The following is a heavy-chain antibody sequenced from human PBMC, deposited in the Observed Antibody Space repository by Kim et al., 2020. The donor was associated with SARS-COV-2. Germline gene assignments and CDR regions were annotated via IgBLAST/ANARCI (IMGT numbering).Heavy chain of an antibody. CDR2: VSYDGSHK. V-gene: IGHV3-30*04. CDR3: ARDSANGTWGYYFDH. Sequence: GGSLRLSCAASGFTFSNYAMHWVRQAPGKGLEWVAIVSYDGSHKYYADSVKGRFTISRDNSKNTLYLQMNYLRAEDTAVYYCARDSANGTWGYYFDHWGQGTLVTVSS. J-gene: IGHJ4*02. CDR1: GFTFSNYA. D-gene: IGHD1-1*01.